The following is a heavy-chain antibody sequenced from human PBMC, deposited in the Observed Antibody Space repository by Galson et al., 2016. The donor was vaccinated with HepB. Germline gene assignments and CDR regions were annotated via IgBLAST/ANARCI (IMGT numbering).Heavy chain of an antibody. D-gene: IGHD6-19*01. CDR1: GFVFNNYP. Sequence: SLRLSCAASGFVFNNYPMTWVRQAPGKGLEWVSTIGSGGFQHYADSVKGRFTVSRDNSRNTLYLQMDGLTADDTALYFCAREGYSSGHCGAFDIWGRGTVVAVSS. CDR3: AREGYSSGHCGAFDI. J-gene: IGHJ3*02. V-gene: IGHV3-23*01. CDR2: IGSGGFQ.